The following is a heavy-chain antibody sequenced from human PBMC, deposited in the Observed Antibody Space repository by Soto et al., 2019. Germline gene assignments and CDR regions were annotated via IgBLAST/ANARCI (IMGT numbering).Heavy chain of an antibody. CDR2: IYHSGST. J-gene: IGHJ6*02. CDR3: AISYYYGMDV. CDR1: GYSISSGYY. V-gene: IGHV4-38-2*01. Sequence: ETLSLTCAVSGYSISSGYYWGWIRQPPGKGLEWIGSIYHSGSTYYNPSLKSRVTISVDTSKNQFSLKLSSVTAADTAVYYCAISYYYGMDVWGQGTTVTVSS.